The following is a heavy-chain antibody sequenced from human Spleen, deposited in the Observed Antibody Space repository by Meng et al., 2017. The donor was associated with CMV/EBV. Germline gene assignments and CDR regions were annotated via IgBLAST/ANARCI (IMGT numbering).Heavy chain of an antibody. D-gene: IGHD1/OR15-1a*01. CDR1: GFTFSSYG. CDR3: ARGGREGTLTR. CDR2: ISFDASYE. Sequence: GESLKISCSASGFTFSSYGMHWVRQAPGKGLEWLAVISFDASYEFFAQSAKGRFAISRDNSWNTVHLQMNSLRTEDTAVYFCARGGREGTLTRWGQGTVVTVSS. V-gene: IGHV3-30*19. J-gene: IGHJ4*02.